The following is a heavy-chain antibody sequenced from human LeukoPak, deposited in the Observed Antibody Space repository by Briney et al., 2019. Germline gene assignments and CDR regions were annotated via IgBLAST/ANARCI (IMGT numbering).Heavy chain of an antibody. J-gene: IGHJ4*02. V-gene: IGHV1-69*06. Sequence: GASVKVSCKASGGTFSSYAISWVRQAPGQGLEWMGGIIPIFGTANYAQKFQGRVTITADKSTSTAYMELSSLRSEDTAVYYCASDGVAAAGTLSYWGQGTLVIVSS. CDR2: IIPIFGTA. CDR1: GGTFSSYA. D-gene: IGHD6-13*01. CDR3: ASDGVAAAGTLSY.